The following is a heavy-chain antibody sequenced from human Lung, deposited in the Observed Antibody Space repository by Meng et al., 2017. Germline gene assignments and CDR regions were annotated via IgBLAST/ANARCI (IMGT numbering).Heavy chain of an antibody. CDR3: ARGRNITTMVPRWFDP. D-gene: IGHD1-14*01. CDR1: GDSISSGDHY. Sequence: QVQLQESGPGLVKPSQTLSLTCTVYGDSISSGDHYWNWIRQHSGKGLEYIGSIYYTGSTHYSPSLQSRVTISVDTSKNQFSLQLSSVTAADTALYYCARGRNITTMVPRWFDPWGQGTLVTVSS. J-gene: IGHJ5*02. CDR2: IYYTGST. V-gene: IGHV4-31*03.